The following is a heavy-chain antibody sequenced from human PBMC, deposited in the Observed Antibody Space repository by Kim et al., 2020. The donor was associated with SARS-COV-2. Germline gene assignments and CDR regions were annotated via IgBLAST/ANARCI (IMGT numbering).Heavy chain of an antibody. Sequence: SVKVSCKASGGTFSSYAISWVRQAPGQGLEWMGGIIPIFGTANYAQKFQGRVTITADESTSTAYMELSSLRSEDTAVYYCARDADSSGWYVSGNWFDPWGQGTLVTVSS. CDR3: ARDADSSGWYVSGNWFDP. D-gene: IGHD6-19*01. J-gene: IGHJ5*02. CDR1: GGTFSSYA. V-gene: IGHV1-69*13. CDR2: IIPIFGTA.